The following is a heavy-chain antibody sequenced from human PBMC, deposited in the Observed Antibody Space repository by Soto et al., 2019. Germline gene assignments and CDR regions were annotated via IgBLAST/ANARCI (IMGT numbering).Heavy chain of an antibody. Sequence: EVHLVESGGGLVQPGGSLRLSCAVSGFTFSSYSMNWVRQAPGKGLEWLSYISSSSTSIYYADSVKGRFTISRDNAKNSLYLQMNSLRAEDTAVYYCARPRGYSNYDDYWGQGTLVSVSS. CDR1: GFTFSSYS. V-gene: IGHV3-48*01. J-gene: IGHJ4*02. D-gene: IGHD4-4*01. CDR3: ARPRGYSNYDDY. CDR2: ISSSSTSI.